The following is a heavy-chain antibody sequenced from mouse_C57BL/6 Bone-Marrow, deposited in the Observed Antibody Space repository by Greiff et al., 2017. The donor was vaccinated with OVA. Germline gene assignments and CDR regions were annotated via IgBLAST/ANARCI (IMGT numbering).Heavy chain of an antibody. CDR2: IHPNSGST. CDR3: ASPFYYDYDGFAY. D-gene: IGHD2-4*01. V-gene: IGHV1-64*01. J-gene: IGHJ3*01. CDR1: GYTFTSYW. Sequence: QVQLQQSGAELVKPGASVKLSCKASGYTFTSYWMHWVKQRPGQGLEWIGMIHPNSGSTNYNEKFKSKATLTVDKSSSTAYMQLSSLTSEDSAVYYCASPFYYDYDGFAYWGQGTLVTVSA.